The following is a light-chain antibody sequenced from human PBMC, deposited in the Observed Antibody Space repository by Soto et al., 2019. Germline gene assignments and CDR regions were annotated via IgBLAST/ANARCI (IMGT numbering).Light chain of an antibody. CDR2: GAS. J-gene: IGKJ2*01. Sequence: EIVLTQSPGTLSLSPGESATLSCRASHSISSTYLAWYQQKPGQAPRLLIYGASSRATGIPDRFSGSGSGTDFTLTISRLEPEDFAVYYCPQYGSSPPYTFGQGTKLEIK. CDR1: HSISSTY. V-gene: IGKV3-20*01. CDR3: PQYGSSPPYT.